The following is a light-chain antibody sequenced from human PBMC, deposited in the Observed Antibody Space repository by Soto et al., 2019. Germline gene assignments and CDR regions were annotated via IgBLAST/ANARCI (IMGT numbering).Light chain of an antibody. Sequence: RSSGGSSSHVAWYQQNPGQAPRLLNDDSSARATGIPARCSGSDAGTEFTLTISILQSDDVVVYYWHHYHWRSITFGQGTRLEI. CDR1: GGSSSH. J-gene: IGKJ5*01. CDR2: DSS. V-gene: IGKV3D-15*01. CDR3: HHYHWRSIT.